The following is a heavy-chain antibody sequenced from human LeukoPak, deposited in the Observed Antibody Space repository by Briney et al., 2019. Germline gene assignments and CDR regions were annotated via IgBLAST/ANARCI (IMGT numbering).Heavy chain of an antibody. D-gene: IGHD2-15*01. CDR2: INAGNGNT. J-gene: IGHJ4*02. V-gene: IGHV1-3*01. CDR1: GYTFTSYA. Sequence: GASVKVSCKASGYTFTSYAMHWVRQAPGQRLEWMGWINAGNGNTKYSQKFQGRVTITRDTSASTAYMELSSLRSEDTAVYYCARGHCLLWSGGSCYEYYFDYWGQGTLVTVSS. CDR3: ARGHCLLWSGGSCYEYYFDY.